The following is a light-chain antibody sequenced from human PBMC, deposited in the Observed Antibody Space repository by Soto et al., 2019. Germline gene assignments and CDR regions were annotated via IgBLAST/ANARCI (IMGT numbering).Light chain of an antibody. CDR3: QQYYSSTWT. CDR1: QSVLYSSNNKNY. J-gene: IGKJ1*01. CDR2: WAS. V-gene: IGKV4-1*01. Sequence: DIVMTQSPDSLAVSLGERATINCKSSQSVLYSSNNKNYLAWYQQKPGQPPKLLIYWASTRESGVPDRFSGSRSGTDFTLTISSLQAEDVAVYYCQQYYSSTWTFGQATKVEIK.